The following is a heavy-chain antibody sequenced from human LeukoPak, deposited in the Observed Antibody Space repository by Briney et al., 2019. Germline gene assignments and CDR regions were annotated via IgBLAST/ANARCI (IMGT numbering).Heavy chain of an antibody. J-gene: IGHJ5*02. CDR2: ISAYNGNT. D-gene: IGHD3-10*01. V-gene: IGHV1-18*01. CDR3: ARDISYGSGSYSPYNWFDP. CDR1: GYTFTSYG. Sequence: GASVKVSCKASGYTFTSYGISWVRQAPGQGLEWMGWISAYNGNTNFAQKLQGRVTMTTDTSTSTAYMELRSLRSDDTAVYYCARDISYGSGSYSPYNWFDPWGQGTLVTVSS.